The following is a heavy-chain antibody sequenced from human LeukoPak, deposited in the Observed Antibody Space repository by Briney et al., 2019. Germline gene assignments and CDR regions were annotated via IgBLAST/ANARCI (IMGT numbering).Heavy chain of an antibody. Sequence: GGSLRLSCAASGFTFSSYAMHWVRQAPGKGLEWVAVISYDGSNKYYADSVKGRFTISRDNSKNTLYLQMNSLRAEDTAVYYCASGERLGIAALFPRFDYWGQGTLVTVSS. D-gene: IGHD6-13*01. J-gene: IGHJ4*02. CDR1: GFTFSSYA. CDR3: ASGERLGIAALFPRFDY. CDR2: ISYDGSNK. V-gene: IGHV3-30*11.